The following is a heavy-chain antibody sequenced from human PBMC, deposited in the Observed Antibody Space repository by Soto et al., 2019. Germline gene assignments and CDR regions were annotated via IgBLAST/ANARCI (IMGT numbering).Heavy chain of an antibody. CDR1: GFTFSSYA. Sequence: GGSLRLSCAASGFTFSSYAMHWVRQAPGKGLEWVAVISYDGSNKYYADSVKGRFTISRDNSKNTLYLQMNSLRAEDTAVYYCARTRGRGGDYIGGYFDYWGQGTLVTVSS. CDR3: ARTRGRGGDYIGGYFDY. J-gene: IGHJ4*02. D-gene: IGHD4-17*01. V-gene: IGHV3-30-3*01. CDR2: ISYDGSNK.